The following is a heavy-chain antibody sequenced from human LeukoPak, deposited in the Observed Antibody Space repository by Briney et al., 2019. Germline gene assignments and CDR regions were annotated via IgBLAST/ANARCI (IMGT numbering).Heavy chain of an antibody. CDR2: ISDSDGST. J-gene: IGHJ6*03. CDR3: AKDIRGSTGLGSMDV. Sequence: GGSLRLSCAASGFTFSDYGMHWVRQAPGKGLAWVSTISDSDGSTYYADSVKGRFTISRDNSKNTLYLQMSTLRAEDTAVYYCAKDIRGSTGLGSMDVWGKGTTVTVSS. CDR1: GFTFSDYG. D-gene: IGHD3-16*01. V-gene: IGHV3-23*01.